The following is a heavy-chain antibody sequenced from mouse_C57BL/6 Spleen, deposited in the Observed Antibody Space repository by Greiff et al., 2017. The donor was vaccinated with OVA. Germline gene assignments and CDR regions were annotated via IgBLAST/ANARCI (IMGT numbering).Heavy chain of an antibody. J-gene: IGHJ2*01. CDR1: GYTFTSYW. V-gene: IGHV1-61*01. Sequence: VQLQQPGAELVRPGSSVKLSCKASGYTFTSYWMDWVKQRPGQGLEWIGNIYPSDSETHYNQKFKDKATLTVDKSSSTAYMQLSSLTSEDSAVYYCARRGVNWVDYWGQGTTLTVSS. CDR3: ARRGVNWVDY. CDR2: IYPSDSET. D-gene: IGHD4-1*01.